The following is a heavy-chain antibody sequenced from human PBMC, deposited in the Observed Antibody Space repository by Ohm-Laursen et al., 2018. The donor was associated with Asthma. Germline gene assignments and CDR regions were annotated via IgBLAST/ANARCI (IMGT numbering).Heavy chain of an antibody. D-gene: IGHD4-23*01. CDR1: GGSISSANYF. Sequence: TLSLTCSVSGGSISSANYFWSWIRQPPGKGLEWMGYIDHSGAAYYNPSLKSRVNLSVDTSKNQFSLKLSSVTAADTAVYYCARDLHDYGGNSTFDYWGQGTLVTVSS. CDR3: ARDLHDYGGNSTFDY. J-gene: IGHJ4*02. CDR2: IDHSGAA. V-gene: IGHV4-31*03.